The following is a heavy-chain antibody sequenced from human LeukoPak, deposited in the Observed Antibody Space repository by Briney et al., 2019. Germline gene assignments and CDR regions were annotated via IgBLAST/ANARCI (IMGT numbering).Heavy chain of an antibody. CDR1: GFTFSTYG. D-gene: IGHD5-24*01. V-gene: IGHV3-23*01. CDR3: AKSGYNRFDY. Sequence: GGSLRLSCAASGFTFSTYGMSWVRQAPGKGLECVSAISGSGGSTYYADSVKGRFTISRDNSKNTLYVQMNSLRAEDTAVYYCAKSGYNRFDYWGQGTLVTVSS. CDR2: ISGSGGST. J-gene: IGHJ4*02.